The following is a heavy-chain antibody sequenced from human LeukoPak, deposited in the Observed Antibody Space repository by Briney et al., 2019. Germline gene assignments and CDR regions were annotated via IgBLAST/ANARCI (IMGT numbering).Heavy chain of an antibody. V-gene: IGHV1-69*04. CDR3: ARLPGRHYYYGMDV. J-gene: IGHJ6*02. D-gene: IGHD1-1*01. CDR1: GGTFSSYA. Sequence: SVKVSCKASGGTFSSYAISWVRQAPGQGLEWMGRIIPILGIANYAQKFQGRVTITADKSTSTAYMELSSLRSEDTAAYYCARLPGRHYYYGMDVWGQGTTVTVSS. CDR2: IIPILGIA.